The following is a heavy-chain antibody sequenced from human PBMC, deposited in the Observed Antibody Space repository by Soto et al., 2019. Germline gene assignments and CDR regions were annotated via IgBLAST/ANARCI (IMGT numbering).Heavy chain of an antibody. Sequence: EVQLVESGGGLVQPGGSLRLSCAASGFTLSSYWMHWVRQAPGKGLVWVSRINSDGNRTSYADSVKGRFTISRDNAXNXXYLQMNSLRAEDTDVYYCARGHGSGSYYYYYGMDVWGQGTTVTVSS. CDR1: GFTLSSYW. CDR2: INSDGNRT. CDR3: ARGHGSGSYYYYYGMDV. D-gene: IGHD3-10*01. J-gene: IGHJ6*02. V-gene: IGHV3-74*01.